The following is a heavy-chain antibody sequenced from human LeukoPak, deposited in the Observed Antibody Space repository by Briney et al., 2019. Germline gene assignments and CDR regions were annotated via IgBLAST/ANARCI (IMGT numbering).Heavy chain of an antibody. CDR2: IYYSGST. CDR3: AALSSGYFYALP. Sequence: SETLSLTCTVSGGSISSYYWSWIRQPPGKGLEWIGYIYYSGSTNYNPSLKSRVTISVDTSKNQFSLKLSSVTAADTAVYYCAALSSGYFYALPWGQGTLVTVSS. V-gene: IGHV4-59*08. J-gene: IGHJ5*02. CDR1: GGSISSYY. D-gene: IGHD3-22*01.